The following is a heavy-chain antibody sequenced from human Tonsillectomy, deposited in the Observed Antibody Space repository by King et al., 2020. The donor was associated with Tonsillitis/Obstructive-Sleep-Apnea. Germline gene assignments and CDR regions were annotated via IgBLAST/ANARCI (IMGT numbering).Heavy chain of an antibody. CDR1: GFTFSSYE. CDR3: ARDLGGSGSYYNDHDAFDI. J-gene: IGHJ3*02. V-gene: IGHV3-48*03. Sequence: VQLVESGGGLVQPGGSLRLSCAASGFTFSSYEMNWVRQAPGKGLEWVSYISSSGSTIYYADSVKGRFTISRDNAKNSLYLQMNSLRAEDTAVYYCARDLGGSGSYYNDHDAFDIWGQGTMVTVSS. CDR2: ISSSGSTI. D-gene: IGHD3-10*01.